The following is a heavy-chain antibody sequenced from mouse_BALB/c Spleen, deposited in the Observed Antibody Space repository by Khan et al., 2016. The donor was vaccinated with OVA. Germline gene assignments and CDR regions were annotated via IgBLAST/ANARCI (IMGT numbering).Heavy chain of an antibody. V-gene: IGHV5-6*01. CDR3: ASHLAGSLAY. J-gene: IGHJ3*01. CDR1: GFTFSSDS. CDR2: MSSGGDYP. Sequence: EVQLQESGGDLVKPGGSLKLSCAASGFTFSSDSMSWVRKIPDKGLEWVATMSSGGDYPYYPESLKGRFTFSRDNAENTLYLQMSSLKSEDTDMYYCASHLAGSLAYWGQGTLVTVSA. D-gene: IGHD1-1*01.